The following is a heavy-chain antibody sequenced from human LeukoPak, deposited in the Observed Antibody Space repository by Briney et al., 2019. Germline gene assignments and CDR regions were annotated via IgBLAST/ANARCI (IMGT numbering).Heavy chain of an antibody. CDR3: AREDRYSRGPTEDY. Sequence: GGSLRLSCSASGFTFSSYWLTWVRQAPGKGLEWVANVKEDGSEKYYVDSVKGRFTISRDNAKKSLCLQMNSLRAEDTAVYYCAREDRYSRGPTEDYWGQGTLVTVSS. CDR2: VKEDGSEK. D-gene: IGHD6-19*01. CDR1: GFTFSSYW. V-gene: IGHV3-7*04. J-gene: IGHJ4*02.